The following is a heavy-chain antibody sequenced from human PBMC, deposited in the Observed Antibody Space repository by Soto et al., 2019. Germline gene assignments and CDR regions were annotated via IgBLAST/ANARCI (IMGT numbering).Heavy chain of an antibody. J-gene: IGHJ5*02. V-gene: IGHV1-46*01. CDR3: ARESWGPRYYDFWSGYYGPNWFDP. Sequence: ASVKVSCKASGYTFTSYYMHWVRQAPGQGLEWMGIINPSGGSTSYAQKFQGRVTMTRDTSTSTVYMELSSLRSEDTAVYYCARESWGPRYYDFWSGYYGPNWFDPWGQGTRVTVS. CDR1: GYTFTSYY. D-gene: IGHD3-3*01. CDR2: INPSGGST.